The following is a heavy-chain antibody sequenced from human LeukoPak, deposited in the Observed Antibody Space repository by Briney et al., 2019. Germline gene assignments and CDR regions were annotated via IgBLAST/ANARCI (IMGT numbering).Heavy chain of an antibody. CDR3: AKYQLLNNNYWRDAFDF. J-gene: IGHJ3*01. CDR2: ISESTSHI. V-gene: IGHV3-21*04. D-gene: IGHD1-1*01. Sequence: GGSLRLSCAASTFTFSGYSMNWVRQAPGKGLEWVSYISESTSHIYYADSVKGRFTISRDNAKNSLYLQMNSLRAEDTAVYYCAKYQLLNNNYWRDAFDFWGQGTMVTVSS. CDR1: TFTFSGYS.